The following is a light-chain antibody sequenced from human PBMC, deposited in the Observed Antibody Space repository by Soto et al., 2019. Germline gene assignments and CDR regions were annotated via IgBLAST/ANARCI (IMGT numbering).Light chain of an antibody. CDR3: QVWDSSTAVV. J-gene: IGLJ2*01. CDR1: NIGSKN. V-gene: IGLV3-9*01. CDR2: RDD. Sequence: SYELTQPLSVSVALGQTAIITCVGKNIGSKNVHWYQQKPGQAPVLVISRDDKRPSGIPERFSGSNSRNTATLTISRAQAGHEADYYCQVWDSSTAVVFGGGTKLTVL.